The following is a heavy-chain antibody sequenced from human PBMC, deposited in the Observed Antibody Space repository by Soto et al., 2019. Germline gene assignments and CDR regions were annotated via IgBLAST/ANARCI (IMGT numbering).Heavy chain of an antibody. CDR2: ISSSSSYI. V-gene: IGHV3-21*01. CDR1: GFTFSSYS. CDR3: AKDHDWSCYPLLGYYGMDV. Sequence: GGSLRLSCAASGFTFSSYSMNWVRQAPGKGLEWVSSISSSSSYIYYADSVKGRFTISRDNAKNSLYLQMNSLRAEDQAVYYCAKDHDWSCYPLLGYYGMDVWGQGTTVTVSS. D-gene: IGHD3-3*01. J-gene: IGHJ6*02.